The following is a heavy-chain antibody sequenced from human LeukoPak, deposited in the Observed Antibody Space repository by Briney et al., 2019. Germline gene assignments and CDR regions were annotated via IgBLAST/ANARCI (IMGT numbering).Heavy chain of an antibody. D-gene: IGHD3-9*01. CDR1: GFTFSDYY. Sequence: GGSLRLSCAASGFTFSDYYMSWIRQAPGKGLEWVSYISSSGSTIYYADSVKGRFTISRDNAKNSLYLQMNSLRAEDTAVYYCARGPPYYDILTGYYIRSGYFDYWGQGTLVTVSS. CDR3: ARGPPYYDILTGYYIRSGYFDY. V-gene: IGHV3-11*01. J-gene: IGHJ4*02. CDR2: ISSSGSTI.